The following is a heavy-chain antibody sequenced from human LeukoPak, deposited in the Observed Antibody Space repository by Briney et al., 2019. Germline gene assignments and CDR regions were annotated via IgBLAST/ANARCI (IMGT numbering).Heavy chain of an antibody. CDR2: IKPNSGGT. CDR3: ARARGDIVVVPAAIWFDP. CDR1: GYTFTGYY. D-gene: IGHD2-2*01. J-gene: IGHJ5*02. V-gene: IGHV1-2*02. Sequence: ASVTVSCKASGYTFTGYYMHWVRQAPGQGLEWMGWIKPNSGGTNYAQKFQGRVSMTRYTSISTAYMELSRLRSDDTAVYYCARARGDIVVVPAAIWFDPWGQGTLVTVSS.